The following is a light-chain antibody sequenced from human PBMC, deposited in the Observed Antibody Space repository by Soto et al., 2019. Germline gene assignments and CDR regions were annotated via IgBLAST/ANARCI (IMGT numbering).Light chain of an antibody. CDR2: DAS. V-gene: IGKV3-20*01. J-gene: IGKJ4*01. Sequence: IVITPSLATVSVSAGERATPSGRASQSVNSNYLAWYQQKPGQAPRLLIYDASNRATGTPARFSGSGSGTDFPLTISRMEPEEFAVYYCPQYGSPLTFGRGTKVEIK. CDR1: QSVNSNY. CDR3: PQYGSPLT.